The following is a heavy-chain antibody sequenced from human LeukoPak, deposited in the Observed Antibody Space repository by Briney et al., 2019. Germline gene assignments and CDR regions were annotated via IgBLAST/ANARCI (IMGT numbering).Heavy chain of an antibody. Sequence: SQTLSLTCGISGDSVSSNSAAWNWIRQSPSRGLEWLGRTYYRSKWYNDYAVSVKSRITINPDTSKNQFSLQLNSVTPEDTAVYYCAREEGSNYYDSSGYSFDYWGQGTLVTVSS. V-gene: IGHV6-1*01. CDR1: GDSVSSNSAA. J-gene: IGHJ4*02. CDR3: AREEGSNYYDSSGYSFDY. D-gene: IGHD3-22*01. CDR2: TYYRSKWYN.